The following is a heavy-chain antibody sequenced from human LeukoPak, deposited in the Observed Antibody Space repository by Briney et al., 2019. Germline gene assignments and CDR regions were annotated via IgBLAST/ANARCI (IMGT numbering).Heavy chain of an antibody. J-gene: IGHJ4*02. CDR2: ISSRGTTI. V-gene: IGHV3-48*01. D-gene: IGHD1-26*01. CDR3: AKVGIVGATDY. Sequence: GGSLRLSCAASGFTFSSYSMNWVRQAPGEGLEWISYISSRGTTIHYADSVKGRFTISRDNVKNSLYLQMNSLRAEDTAVYYCAKVGIVGATDYWGQGTLVTVSS. CDR1: GFTFSSYS.